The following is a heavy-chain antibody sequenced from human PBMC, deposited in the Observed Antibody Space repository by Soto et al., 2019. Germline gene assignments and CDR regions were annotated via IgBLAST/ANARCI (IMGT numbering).Heavy chain of an antibody. V-gene: IGHV3-7*03. CDR1: GFTFSNYW. CDR2: IKQDGSEN. J-gene: IGHJ6*02. Sequence: AGSLRLSCAASGFTFSNYWMTWVRRAPGKGLEWVANIKQDGSENSYVGSVKGRFTISRDNAKNSLYLQMNNLRAEDAAVYYCARERGSKSMDVWGQGTTVTVSS. CDR3: ARERGSKSMDV. D-gene: IGHD2-15*01.